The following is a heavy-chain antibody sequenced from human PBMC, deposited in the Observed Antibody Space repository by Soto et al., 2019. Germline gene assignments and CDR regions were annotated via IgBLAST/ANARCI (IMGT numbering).Heavy chain of an antibody. V-gene: IGHV3-23*01. Sequence: GGSLRLSCAASGFTFSSYAMSWVRQAPGKGLEWVSAISGSGGSTYYADSVKGRFTISRDNSKNTLYLQMNSLRAEDTAVYYCAKSVRAGSYQGVDYWGQGTLVTVSS. CDR3: AKSVRAGSYQGVDY. CDR2: ISGSGGST. J-gene: IGHJ4*02. CDR1: GFTFSSYA. D-gene: IGHD3-10*01.